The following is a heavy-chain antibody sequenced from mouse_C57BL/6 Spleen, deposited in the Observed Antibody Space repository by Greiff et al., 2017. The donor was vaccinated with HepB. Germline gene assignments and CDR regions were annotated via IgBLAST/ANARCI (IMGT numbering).Heavy chain of an antibody. CDR2: IDPENGDT. Sequence: EVQRVESGAELVRPGASVKLSCTASGFNIKDDYMHWVKQRPEQGLEWIGWIDPENGDTEYASKFQGKATITADTSSNTAYLQLSSLTSEDTAVYYCTIYSKAWFAYWGQGTLVTVSA. J-gene: IGHJ3*01. CDR1: GFNIKDDY. V-gene: IGHV14-4*01. CDR3: TIYSKAWFAY. D-gene: IGHD2-5*01.